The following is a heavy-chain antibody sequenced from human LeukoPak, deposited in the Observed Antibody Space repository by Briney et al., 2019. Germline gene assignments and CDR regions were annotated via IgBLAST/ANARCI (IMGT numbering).Heavy chain of an antibody. CDR3: ARDLNRVVTSKAVGY. D-gene: IGHD4-23*01. V-gene: IGHV1-18*01. CDR1: GYTFTSYG. J-gene: IGHJ4*02. CDR2: ISAYNGNT. Sequence: ASVKVSCKASGYTFTSYGISWVRQAPGQGLEWMGWISAYNGNTNYAQKLQGRVTMTTDTSTSTAYMELRSLRSDDTAVYYCARDLNRVVTSKAVGYWGQGTLVTVPS.